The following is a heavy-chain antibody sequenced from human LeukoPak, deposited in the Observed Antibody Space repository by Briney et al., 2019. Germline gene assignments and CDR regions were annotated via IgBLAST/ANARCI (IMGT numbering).Heavy chain of an antibody. J-gene: IGHJ4*02. CDR3: AKLSAHYCSGGNCYSDY. Sequence: PGGSLRLSCAASGFTFSDYAMSWVRQAPGKGLEWVSAISGSGTTTYYADSVKGRFTISRDNSKITLYLQMNSLRAEDTAVYDCAKLSAHYCSGGNCYSDYWGQGTLVTVSS. V-gene: IGHV3-23*01. CDR2: ISGSGTTT. D-gene: IGHD2-15*01. CDR1: GFTFSDYA.